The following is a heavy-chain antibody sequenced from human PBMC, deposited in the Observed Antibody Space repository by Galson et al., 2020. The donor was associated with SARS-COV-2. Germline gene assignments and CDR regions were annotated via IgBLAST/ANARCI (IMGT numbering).Heavy chain of an antibody. Sequence: GGSLRLSCAASGFTFSSYGMHWVRQAPGKGLEWVAVIWYDGSNKYYADSVKGRFTISRDNSKNTLYLQMNSLRDEDTAVYYCARDLKFGLPTDYMDVGGKGTTVTVS. CDR3: ARDLKFGLPTDYMDV. J-gene: IGHJ6*03. V-gene: IGHV3-33*01. CDR1: GFTFSSYG. CDR2: IWYDGSNK. D-gene: IGHD3-16*01.